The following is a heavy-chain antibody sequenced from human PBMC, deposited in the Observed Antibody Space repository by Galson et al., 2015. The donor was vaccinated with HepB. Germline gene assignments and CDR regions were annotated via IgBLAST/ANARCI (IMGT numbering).Heavy chain of an antibody. J-gene: IGHJ4*02. CDR1: RFTFSSYG. CDR2: ISYEGSNK. Sequence: LRLSCAASRFTFSSYGMHWVRQAPDKGLEWVAVISYEGSNKDYADSVKGRFIISRDNSKNTLYLQMSSLRTEDTAVYYCARVLSGSYLVDYWGQGTLVTVSS. CDR3: ARVLSGSYLVDY. D-gene: IGHD1-26*01. V-gene: IGHV3-30*04.